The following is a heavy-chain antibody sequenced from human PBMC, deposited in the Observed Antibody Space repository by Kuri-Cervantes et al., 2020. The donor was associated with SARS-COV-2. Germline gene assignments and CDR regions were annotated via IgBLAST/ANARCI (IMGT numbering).Heavy chain of an antibody. CDR2: INAGNGNT. D-gene: IGHD4-11*01. CDR3: ARLYSPGTVTDGVDYYFDY. CDR1: GYTFTSYA. Sequence: ASVKVSCKASGYTFTSYAMHWVRQAPGQRLEWMGWINAGNGNTKYSQKFQGRVTITRDTSASTAYMELSSLRSEDTAVYYCARLYSPGTVTDGVDYYFDYWGQGTLVTVSS. J-gene: IGHJ4*02. V-gene: IGHV1-3*01.